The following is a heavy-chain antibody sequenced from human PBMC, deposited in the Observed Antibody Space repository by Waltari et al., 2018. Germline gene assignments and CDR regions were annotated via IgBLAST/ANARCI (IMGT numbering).Heavy chain of an antibody. CDR2: IYPGDSDT. V-gene: IGHV5-51*01. CDR1: GYSFTSYW. J-gene: IGHJ3*02. CDR3: ARLLVGAIGGLDAFDI. D-gene: IGHD1-26*01. Sequence: EVQLVQSGAEVKKPGESLKISCKGSGYSFTSYWIGWVRQMPGKGLEWKGFIYPGDSDTRYSPAFQGQVTISADKSISTAYLQWSSLKASDTAMYYCARLLVGAIGGLDAFDIWGQGTMVTVSS.